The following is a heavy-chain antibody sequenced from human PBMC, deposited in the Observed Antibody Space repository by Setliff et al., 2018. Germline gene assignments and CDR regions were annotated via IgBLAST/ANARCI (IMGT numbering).Heavy chain of an antibody. V-gene: IGHV4-4*02. CDR1: GGSISSSNW. CDR2: IYHSGST. J-gene: IGHJ6*03. D-gene: IGHD6-13*01. CDR3: ARDFRYSSSWYWPRDYYYYYMDV. Sequence: PSETLSLTCAVSGGSISSSNWWSWVRQPPGKGLEWIGEIYHSGSTNYNPSLKSRVTISVDKSKNQFSLKLSSVTAADTAVYYRARDFRYSSSWYWPRDYYYYYMDVWGKGTTVTVSS.